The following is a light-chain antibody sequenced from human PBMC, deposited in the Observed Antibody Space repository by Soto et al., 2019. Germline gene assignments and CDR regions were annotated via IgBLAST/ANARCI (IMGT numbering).Light chain of an antibody. CDR2: VDN. J-gene: IGLJ1*01. CDR1: SSNIGGNS. Sequence: QSLLTQPPSVSAATEQKVTISCSESSSNIGGNSVSWYQKPPGSAPTLLISVDNKRLSGIPDRFSGSKSGTSATLVITGFQTGDEADYYCGSWDSSLSAYVFGTGTKVTVL. CDR3: GSWDSSLSAYV. V-gene: IGLV1-51*01.